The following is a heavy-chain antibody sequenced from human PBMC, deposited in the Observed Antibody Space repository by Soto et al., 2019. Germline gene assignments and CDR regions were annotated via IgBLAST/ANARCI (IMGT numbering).Heavy chain of an antibody. CDR1: GFTFSTYW. V-gene: IGHV3-74*01. CDR2: TRTDGTNT. Sequence: GGSLRLSCVGTGFTFSTYWMHWVRQAPGKGLEWVSRTRTDGTNTGYADSVKGRFTISRDNAKNTLYLQMNSLRADDTAVYYCARGGVIVVGLDVWGQGTTVTVSS. D-gene: IGHD3-22*01. CDR3: ARGGVIVVGLDV. J-gene: IGHJ6*02.